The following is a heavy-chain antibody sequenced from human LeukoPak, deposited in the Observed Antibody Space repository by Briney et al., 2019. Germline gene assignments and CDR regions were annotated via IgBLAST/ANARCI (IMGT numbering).Heavy chain of an antibody. CDR1: GFTFSSYA. J-gene: IGHJ5*02. CDR2: ISGSGGST. D-gene: IGHD3-10*01. Sequence: GGSLRLSCAASGFTFSSYAMSWVRQAPGKGLEWVSAISGSGGSTYYADSVKGRFTISRDNSKNTLYLQMNSLRAEDTAVYYCAKDLKGEQVMVRGVIITRGPWGQGTLVTVSS. CDR3: AKDLKGEQVMVRGVIITRGP. V-gene: IGHV3-23*01.